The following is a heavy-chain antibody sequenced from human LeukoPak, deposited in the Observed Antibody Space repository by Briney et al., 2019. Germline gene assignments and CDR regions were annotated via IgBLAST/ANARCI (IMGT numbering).Heavy chain of an antibody. V-gene: IGHV4-34*01. Sequence: SETLSVTCAVYGGSFSGYYWSWIRQPPGKGLEWIGEINHSGSTNYNPSLKSRVTISVDTSKNQFSLKLSSVTAADTAVYYCARALYGGHDYGDHWGQGTLVTVSS. CDR2: INHSGST. CDR3: ARALYGGHDYGDH. CDR1: GGSFSGYY. J-gene: IGHJ4*02. D-gene: IGHD4/OR15-4a*01.